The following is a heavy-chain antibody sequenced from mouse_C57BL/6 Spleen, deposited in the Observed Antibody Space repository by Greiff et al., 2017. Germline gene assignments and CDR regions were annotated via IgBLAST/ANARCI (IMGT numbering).Heavy chain of an antibody. Sequence: VQLQQPGAELVKPGASVTMSCKASGYTFTSYWITWVKQRPGQGLEWVGDIYPGSGSTNYNEKFKSKATLTVDTSSSTAYMQLSSLTSEDSAVYYCAKYVDYDWCAYWGQGTLVTVSA. V-gene: IGHV1-55*01. D-gene: IGHD2-4*01. CDR2: IYPGSGST. J-gene: IGHJ3*01. CDR1: GYTFTSYW. CDR3: AKYVDYDWCAY.